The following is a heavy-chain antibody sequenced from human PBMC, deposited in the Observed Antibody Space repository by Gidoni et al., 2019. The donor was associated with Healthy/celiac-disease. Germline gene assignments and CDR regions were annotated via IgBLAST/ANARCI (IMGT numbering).Heavy chain of an antibody. CDR1: GGSISIRNW. Sequence: QVQLQVSRPGLVKPSGTLSLTCAVSGGSISIRNWWSWVRQPPGMGREWIGESYQSGRTNDNPSLKSRVNISVDKSKNQFSLKLSSVTGEDTAVYYCARVLRYFDWSLYDYYGMDVWGQGTTVTVS. CDR2: SYQSGRT. V-gene: IGHV4-4*02. J-gene: IGHJ6*02. D-gene: IGHD3-9*01. CDR3: ARVLRYFDWSLYDYYGMDV.